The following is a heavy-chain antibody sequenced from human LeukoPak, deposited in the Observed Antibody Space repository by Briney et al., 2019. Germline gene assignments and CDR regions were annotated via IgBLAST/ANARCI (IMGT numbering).Heavy chain of an antibody. D-gene: IGHD5-18*01. Sequence: PSETLSLTCTVSGGSINTYYWSWIRQPPGKGLEWIGYVYYSGSTSYNPSLKSRVIISVDTSKNEFSLNVSSVTAADTAVYYCARHYGYSYGPDYWGQGTLVTVSS. CDR1: GGSINTYY. CDR2: VYYSGST. V-gene: IGHV4-59*08. J-gene: IGHJ4*02. CDR3: ARHYGYSYGPDY.